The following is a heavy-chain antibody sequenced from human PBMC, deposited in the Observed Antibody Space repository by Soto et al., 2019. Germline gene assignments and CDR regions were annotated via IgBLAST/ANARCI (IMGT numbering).Heavy chain of an antibody. CDR3: ARGYCTTTICDPWFDP. CDR2: IYPGDSDT. CDR1: GYSFTSYW. D-gene: IGHD2-8*01. J-gene: IGHJ5*02. Sequence: GESLKISCTGVGYSFTSYWIAWVRQTPGKGLEWMGIIYPGDSDTRYSPSFEGQVTISADKSITTAYLQWSSLKASDTAMYYCARGYCTTTICDPWFDPWGQGTLVTVSS. V-gene: IGHV5-51*01.